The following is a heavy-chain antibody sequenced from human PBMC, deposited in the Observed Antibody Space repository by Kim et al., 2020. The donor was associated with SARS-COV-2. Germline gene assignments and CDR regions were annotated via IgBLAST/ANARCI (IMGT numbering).Heavy chain of an antibody. D-gene: IGHD3-9*01. J-gene: IGHJ6*02. CDR2: ISYYGSNK. V-gene: IGHV3-30*04. Sequence: GGSLRLSCAASGFTFSSYAMHWVRQAPGKGLEWVAVISYYGSNKYYADSVKGRFTLSRDNSKNTLYLQMNSLIAEDTAVYYCAGDARVLRYRMDVWGQGTTVTVSS. CDR3: AGDARVLRYRMDV. CDR1: GFTFSSYA.